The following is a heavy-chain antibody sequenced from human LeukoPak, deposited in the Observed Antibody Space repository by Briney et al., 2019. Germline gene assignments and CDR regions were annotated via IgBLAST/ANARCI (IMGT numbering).Heavy chain of an antibody. D-gene: IGHD6-13*01. CDR3: ARSWGTGYSSSWYPTTGYFDH. V-gene: IGHV4-34*01. CDR2: INHSGST. J-gene: IGHJ4*02. CDR1: GGSFSGYY. Sequence: SETLSLTCAAYGGSFSGYYWSWIRQPPGKGLEWIGEINHSGSTNYNPSLKSRVTISVDTSKNQFSLKLSSVTAADTAVYYCARSWGTGYSSSWYPTTGYFDHWGQGTLVTVSS.